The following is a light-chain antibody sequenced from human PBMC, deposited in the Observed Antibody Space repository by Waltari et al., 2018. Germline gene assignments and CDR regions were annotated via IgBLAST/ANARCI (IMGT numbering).Light chain of an antibody. Sequence: EIVLTQSPGPLFLSPGESATLPCRASQSVSNNQLAWYQQSPGQAPRLVIYGAFARATAIPDRFSGTGSGTDFTLTISRLEPEDFAMYYCQQYGSSPLTFGQGTRLEIK. J-gene: IGKJ5*01. V-gene: IGKV3-20*01. CDR2: GAF. CDR3: QQYGSSPLT. CDR1: QSVSNNQ.